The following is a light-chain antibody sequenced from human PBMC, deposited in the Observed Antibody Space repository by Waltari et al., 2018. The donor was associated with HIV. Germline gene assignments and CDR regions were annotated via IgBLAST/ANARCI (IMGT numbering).Light chain of an antibody. CDR2: EVS. V-gene: IGLV2-23*02. CDR3: CAYAGSTTYVI. Sequence: QSALTQPASVSGSPGQSITLSCTGTSRDVWGYNLVSCYQQHPGKAPKLMIYEVSKRPSGVSNRFSGSKSGNTASLTISGLQAEDEADYYCCAYAGSTTYVIFGGGTKLTVL. CDR1: SRDVWGYNL. J-gene: IGLJ2*01.